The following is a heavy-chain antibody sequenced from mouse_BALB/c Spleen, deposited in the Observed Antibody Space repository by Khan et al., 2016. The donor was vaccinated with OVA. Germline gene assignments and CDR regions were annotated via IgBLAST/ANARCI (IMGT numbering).Heavy chain of an antibody. V-gene: IGHV1-7*01. Sequence: VKLLESGAELAKPGASVKMSCKASGYTFINYWILWVKQRLGQGLEWIGYINPSTGYTEYNQNFKDKATLTADKSSSTAYMQLSSLTSEDSAVYYCARRGLRWDFDYGGQGTTLTVSS. CDR3: ARRGLRWDFDY. D-gene: IGHD1-1*01. CDR1: GYTFINYW. J-gene: IGHJ2*01. CDR2: INPSTGYT.